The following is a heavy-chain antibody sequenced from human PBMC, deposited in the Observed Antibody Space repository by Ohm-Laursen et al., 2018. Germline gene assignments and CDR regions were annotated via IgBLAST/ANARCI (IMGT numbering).Heavy chain of an antibody. D-gene: IGHD5-24*01. CDR2: IRSKANGGTT. CDR3: AGYRTFYSGMDV. Sequence: SLRLSCAASGFTFSDYAMSWFRQPPGKGLEWVGFIRSKANGGTTEYAASVEGRFTISRDDSKSIAYLQMNSLKTEDTAVYYCAGYRTFYSGMDVWGQGTTVTVSS. J-gene: IGHJ6*02. V-gene: IGHV3-49*03. CDR1: GFTFSDYA.